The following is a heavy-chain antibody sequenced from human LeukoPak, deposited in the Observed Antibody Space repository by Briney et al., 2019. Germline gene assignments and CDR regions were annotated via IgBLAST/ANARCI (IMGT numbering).Heavy chain of an antibody. CDR1: GFTFSSYS. Sequence: GGSLRLSCAASGFTFSSYSMNWVRQAPGKGLEWVSSISSSSSYIYYADSVKGRFIISRDYSRNILYLQMNSLRGDDTAVYYCARDGVTRRYNMYFYMDVWGTGTTVTVSS. CDR2: ISSSSSYI. V-gene: IGHV3-21*06. CDR3: ARDGVTRRYNMYFYMDV. J-gene: IGHJ6*03. D-gene: IGHD1-1*01.